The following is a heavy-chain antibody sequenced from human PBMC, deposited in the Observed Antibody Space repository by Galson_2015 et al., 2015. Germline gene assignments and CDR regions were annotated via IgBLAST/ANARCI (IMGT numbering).Heavy chain of an antibody. CDR3: AKDDVEGATTFGY. Sequence: SLRLSCAASGFTFSSYSMNWVRQAPGKGLEWVSAISGSGGSTYYADSVKGRFTISRDNSKNTLYLQMNSLRAEDTAVYYCAKDDVEGATTFGYWGQGTLVTVSS. J-gene: IGHJ4*02. CDR2: ISGSGGST. CDR1: GFTFSSYS. D-gene: IGHD1-26*01. V-gene: IGHV3-23*01.